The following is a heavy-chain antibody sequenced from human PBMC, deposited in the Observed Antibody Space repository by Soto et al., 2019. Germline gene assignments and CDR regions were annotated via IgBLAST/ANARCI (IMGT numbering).Heavy chain of an antibody. V-gene: IGHV4-59*01. CDR2: IYYSGST. D-gene: IGHD3-10*01. CDR1: GGSISSYY. J-gene: IGHJ5*02. Sequence: SETLSLTCTVSGGSISSYYWSWIRQPPGKGLEWIGYIYYSGSTNYNPSLKSRVTISVDTSKNQFSLKLSSVTAADTAVYYCARVGPSLWGFGELFTVFGGNWFDPWGQGTLVTVSS. CDR3: ARVGPSLWGFGELFTVFGGNWFDP.